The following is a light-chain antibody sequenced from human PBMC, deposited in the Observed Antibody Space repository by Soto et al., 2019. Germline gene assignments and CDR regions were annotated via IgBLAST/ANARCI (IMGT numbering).Light chain of an antibody. J-gene: IGLJ2*01. V-gene: IGLV4-69*01. CDR1: SGHSSYA. Sequence: QSVLTQSPSASASLGASVKLTCTLSSGHSSYAIAWHQQQPEKGPRYLMKLNSDGSHSKGDGIPDRFSGSSSGAERYLTGSRLQCVEEAAYYGQPGPPGIRVLGGGTNLPVL. CDR2: LNSDGSH. CDR3: QPGPPGIRV.